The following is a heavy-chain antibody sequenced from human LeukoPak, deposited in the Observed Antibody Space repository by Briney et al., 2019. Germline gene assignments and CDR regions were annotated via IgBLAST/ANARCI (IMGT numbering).Heavy chain of an antibody. J-gene: IGHJ4*02. V-gene: IGHV3-23*01. CDR1: GFTFSSYA. Sequence: PGGSLRLSCAGSGFTFSSYAMSWVRQAPGKVLEWVSAITGSGVSAYYSDSVKGRFTFSRDNSKNTLYLQMNSLRAEDTAVYYCAKIGERSTPPRVWDYWGQGTLVTVSS. CDR3: AKIGERSTPPRVWDY. D-gene: IGHD3-16*01. CDR2: ITGSGVSA.